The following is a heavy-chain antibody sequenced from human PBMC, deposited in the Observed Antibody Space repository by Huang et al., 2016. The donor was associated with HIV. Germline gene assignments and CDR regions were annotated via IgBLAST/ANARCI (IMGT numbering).Heavy chain of an antibody. D-gene: IGHD3-22*01. V-gene: IGHV1-69*01. CDR1: GNSFTSLP. Sequence: QVHLVQSGAEVKKPGSSVKVSCKASGNSFTSLPINWVRQAPGQGLEWMGGLVPMPGSSTVAHKFRGRVTMSADASTSTSYMERSSLRSADTAVYYCATSTPMLGESGGWSGKVVITENVPYVDWGQGTLVTVSS. J-gene: IGHJ4*02. CDR2: LVPMPGSS. CDR3: ATSTPMLGESGGWSGKVVITENVPYVD.